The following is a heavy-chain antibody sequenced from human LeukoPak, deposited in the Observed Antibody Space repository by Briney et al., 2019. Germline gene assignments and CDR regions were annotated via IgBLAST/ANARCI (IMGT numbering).Heavy chain of an antibody. CDR3: AKTQWKVGATDYFDY. CDR2: VNDHGDQT. CDR1: GFAFNNYA. J-gene: IGHJ4*02. V-gene: IGHV3-23*01. D-gene: IGHD1-26*01. Sequence: GGSLRLSCAASGFAFNNYAMTWVRQAPGKGLEWVSSVNDHGDQTYYADFVKGRFTISRDNSKNALFLQMDSLTAEDTAVYYCAKTQWKVGATDYFDYWGQGILVTVSS.